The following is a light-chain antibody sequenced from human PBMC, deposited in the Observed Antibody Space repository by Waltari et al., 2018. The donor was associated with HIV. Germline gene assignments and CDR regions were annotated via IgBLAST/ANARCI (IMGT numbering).Light chain of an antibody. CDR2: QVH. J-gene: IGLJ1*01. Sequence: QSGLTQPASISGSPGQSITILCTGTPNDIGRYDYVSWYQLCPAKPPRFIIFQVHRRPSCDSDRFPASKPGNTASLNISSLERGDEAVYFCTAVSFGT. CDR3: TAVS. CDR1: PNDIGRYDY. V-gene: IGLV2-14*01.